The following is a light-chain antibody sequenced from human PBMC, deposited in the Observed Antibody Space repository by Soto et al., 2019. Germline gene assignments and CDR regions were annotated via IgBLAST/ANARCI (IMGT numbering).Light chain of an antibody. CDR3: QQYHNWPPYT. Sequence: EIVMTQSPATLSVSPGERATLSCRASQSVSTNLAWYQQKPGQAPTLLMYGASNRATGIPARFSGSVSGTEFTLTISSLQSEDFAVYYCQQYHNWPPYTFGQGNKLEIK. CDR1: QSVSTN. CDR2: GAS. J-gene: IGKJ2*01. V-gene: IGKV3-15*01.